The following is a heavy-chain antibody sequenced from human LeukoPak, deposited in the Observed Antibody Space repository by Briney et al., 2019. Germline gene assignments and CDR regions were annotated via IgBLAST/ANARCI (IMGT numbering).Heavy chain of an antibody. CDR1: SGSISSGGYY. D-gene: IGHD4-17*01. CDR3: ARDLGDYINWFDP. CDR2: IYHSGST. J-gene: IGHJ5*02. Sequence: PSETLSLTCTVSSGSISSGGYYWSWIRQPPGKSLEWIGYIYHSGSTYYNPSLKSRVTISVDRSKNQFSLKLSSVTAADTAVYYCARDLGDYINWFDPWGQGTLVTVSS. V-gene: IGHV4-30-2*01.